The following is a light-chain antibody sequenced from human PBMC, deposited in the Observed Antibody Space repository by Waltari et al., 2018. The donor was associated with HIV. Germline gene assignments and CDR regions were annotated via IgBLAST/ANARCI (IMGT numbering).Light chain of an antibody. J-gene: IGLJ3*02. CDR3: SSYAGSNNLV. CDR2: EVS. CDR1: SSDVGCYNY. Sequence: QSALTQPPSASGSPGQSVTISCTGTSSDVGCYNYVPWYEQPPGKAPKRMIYEVSKRPSGVPDRFSGSKSGNTASLTVSGLQAEDEADYYCSSYAGSNNLVFGGGTKLTVL. V-gene: IGLV2-8*01.